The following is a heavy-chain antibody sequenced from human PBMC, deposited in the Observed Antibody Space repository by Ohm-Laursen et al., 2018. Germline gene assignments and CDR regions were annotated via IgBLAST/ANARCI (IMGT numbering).Heavy chain of an antibody. Sequence: SLRLSCAASGFTFSSYEMNWVRQAPGKGLEWVSYISSSGSTIHYADSVKGRFTISRDNAKNSLYLQMNSLRAEDTAVYHCARDPVRGLTDDWGQGTLVTVSS. CDR2: ISSSGSTI. D-gene: IGHD3-16*01. CDR3: ARDPVRGLTDD. J-gene: IGHJ4*02. CDR1: GFTFSSYE. V-gene: IGHV3-48*03.